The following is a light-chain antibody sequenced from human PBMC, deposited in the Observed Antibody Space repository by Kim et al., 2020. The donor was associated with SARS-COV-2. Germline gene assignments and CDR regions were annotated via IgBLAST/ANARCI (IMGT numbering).Light chain of an antibody. V-gene: IGKV1-27*01. CDR2: DAS. CDR3: QKYNSAPWT. Sequence: DIQMTQSPCSLSASVGDRVTITCRGSQGISNSLAWYQQKPGKGPKVLIYDASTLQSGVPSRFSGSGSGTDFTLTISSLQPEDVATYYCQKYNSAPWTLGQGTKVDIK. J-gene: IGKJ1*01. CDR1: QGISNS.